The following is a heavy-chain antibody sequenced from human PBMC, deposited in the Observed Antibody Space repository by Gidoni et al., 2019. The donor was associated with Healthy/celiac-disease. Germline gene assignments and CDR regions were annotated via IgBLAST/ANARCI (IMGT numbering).Heavy chain of an antibody. CDR2: TYYRSKWYN. V-gene: IGHV6-1*01. CDR3: ARIRGGSNPDNYYYYGMDV. D-gene: IGHD1-26*01. J-gene: IGHJ6*02. Sequence: QVQLQQSGPGLVKPSQTLSLTCAISGDSVSSHSAAWNWIRQSPSRGLEWLGRTYYRSKWYNDYAVSVKSRITINPDTSKNQFSLQLNSVTPEDTAVYYCARIRGGSNPDNYYYYGMDVWGQGTTVTVSS. CDR1: GDSVSSHSAA.